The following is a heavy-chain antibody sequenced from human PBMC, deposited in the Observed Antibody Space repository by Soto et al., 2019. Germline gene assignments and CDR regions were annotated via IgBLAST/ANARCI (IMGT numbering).Heavy chain of an antibody. CDR1: GYTFTSYG. J-gene: IGHJ4*02. D-gene: IGHD2-15*01. CDR3: ARDLVWQVVVAASPSWYYFDY. Sequence: QVPLVQSGAEVKKPGASVKVSCKASGYTFTSYGISWVRQAPGQGLEWMGWISAYNGNTNYAQKLQGRVTMTTDTSTSTAYMELRSLRSDDTAVYYCARDLVWQVVVAASPSWYYFDYWGQGTLVTVSS. CDR2: ISAYNGNT. V-gene: IGHV1-18*01.